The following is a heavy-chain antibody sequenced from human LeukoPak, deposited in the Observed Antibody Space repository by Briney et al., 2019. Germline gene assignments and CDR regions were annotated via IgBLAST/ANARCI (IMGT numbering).Heavy chain of an antibody. J-gene: IGHJ4*02. V-gene: IGHV3-7*01. CDR2: IKQDGSEK. CDR1: GFTFSSYW. D-gene: IGHD2-15*01. CDR3: ARDLGYCSGGSCYSGPL. Sequence: PGGSLRLSCAASGFTFSSYWMSWVRQAPGKGLEWVANIKQDGSEKYYVDSVKGRFTISRDNAKNSLYLQMNSLRAEDTAVYYCARDLGYCSGGSCYSGPLWGQGTLVTVSS.